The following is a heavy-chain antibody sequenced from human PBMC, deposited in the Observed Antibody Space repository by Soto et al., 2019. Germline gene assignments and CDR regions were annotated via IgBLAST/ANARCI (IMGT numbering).Heavy chain of an antibody. CDR2: ISYDGSNK. Sequence: GGSLRLFCAASGFTFSSYGMHWVRQAPGKGLEWVAVISYDGSNKYYADSVKGRFTISRDNSKNTLYLQMNSLRAEDTAVYYCAKDRRSSSWLNYDYYYYGMDVWHQGTTVPVSS. CDR1: GFTFSSYG. D-gene: IGHD6-13*01. CDR3: AKDRRSSSWLNYDYYYYGMDV. J-gene: IGHJ6*02. V-gene: IGHV3-30*18.